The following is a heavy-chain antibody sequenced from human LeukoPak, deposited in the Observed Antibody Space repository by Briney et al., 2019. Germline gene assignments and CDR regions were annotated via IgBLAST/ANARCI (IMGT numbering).Heavy chain of an antibody. Sequence: PGGSLRLSCAASGFTFSSYSMNWVRQAPGKGLEWVSYIRSSGSPLYYSDSVRGRFSISRDNAQNSLYLQMNSLRAEDTALYYCARDQGQGVDFFDFWGQGVLVTVSS. J-gene: IGHJ4*02. V-gene: IGHV3-48*04. CDR1: GFTFSSYS. CDR3: ARDQGQGVDFFDF. D-gene: IGHD2-15*01. CDR2: IRSSGSPL.